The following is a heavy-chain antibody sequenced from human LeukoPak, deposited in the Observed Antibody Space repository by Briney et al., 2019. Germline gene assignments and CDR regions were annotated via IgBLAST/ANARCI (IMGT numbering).Heavy chain of an antibody. J-gene: IGHJ4*02. D-gene: IGHD2-8*02. CDR3: AIVSFCTGGVCPYYFDY. CDR1: GYTFTGYY. Sequence: GASVKVSCKASGYTFTGYYMHWVRQAPGQGLEWMGWINPNNGGTNFAQKFQGRVSMTRDTSIGAAYMELSSLTSDDTAMYYCAIVSFCTGGVCPYYFDYWGQGTLVTVSS. V-gene: IGHV1-2*02. CDR2: INPNNGGT.